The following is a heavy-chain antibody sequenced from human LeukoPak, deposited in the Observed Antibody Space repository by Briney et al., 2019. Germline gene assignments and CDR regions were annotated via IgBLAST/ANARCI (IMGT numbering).Heavy chain of an antibody. Sequence: GGSLRLSCAASGFTFSSYSMTWVRQAPGKGLEWVSSISSSSSYIYYADSVRGRFTISRDNAKNSLYLQMNSLRAEDTAVYYCARDSGYSSGWYHFDSWGQGTLVTVSS. CDR2: ISSSSSYI. J-gene: IGHJ4*02. CDR1: GFTFSSYS. D-gene: IGHD6-19*01. CDR3: ARDSGYSSGWYHFDS. V-gene: IGHV3-21*01.